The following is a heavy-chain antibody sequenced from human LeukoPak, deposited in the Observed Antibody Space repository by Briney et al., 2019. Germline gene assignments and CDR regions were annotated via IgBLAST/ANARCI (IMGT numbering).Heavy chain of an antibody. CDR1: GLTVTDNY. CDR2: IYPDGST. Sequence: GGSLRLSCAVSGLTVTDNYMSWVRQAPGKGLEWVSVIYPDGSTYHADSVKGRFTISRDNSKNTLFLQMNTLRADDTAVYHCARTNRVYGDYDYWGQGTLVTVSS. J-gene: IGHJ4*02. V-gene: IGHV3-53*01. CDR3: ARTNRVYGDYDY. D-gene: IGHD5/OR15-5a*01.